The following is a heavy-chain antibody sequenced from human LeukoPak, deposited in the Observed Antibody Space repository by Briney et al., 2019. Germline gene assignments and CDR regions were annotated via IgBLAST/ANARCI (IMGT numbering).Heavy chain of an antibody. CDR3: ARDTPPTGTGGFDY. Sequence: PGGSLRLSCAASGFTFSSYAMSWVRQAPGKGLEWVANIKQDGSEKYYVDSVKGRFTISRDNAKNSLYLQMNSLRAEDTAVYYCARDTPPTGTGGFDYWGQGTLVTVSS. J-gene: IGHJ4*02. D-gene: IGHD1-1*01. CDR2: IKQDGSEK. CDR1: GFTFSSYA. V-gene: IGHV3-7*01.